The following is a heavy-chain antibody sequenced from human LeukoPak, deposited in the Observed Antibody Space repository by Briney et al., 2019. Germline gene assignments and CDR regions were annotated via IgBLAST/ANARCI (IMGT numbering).Heavy chain of an antibody. J-gene: IGHJ4*02. D-gene: IGHD3-10*01. Sequence: SGTLSLTCTVSGGSISSSSYYWGWIRQPPGKGLEWIGSIYYSGSTYYNPSLKSRVTISVDTSKNQFSLKLSSVTAADTAVYYCARLVLLWFGELLYFDYWGQGTLVTVSS. CDR2: IYYSGST. CDR1: GGSISSSSYY. V-gene: IGHV4-39*01. CDR3: ARLVLLWFGELLYFDY.